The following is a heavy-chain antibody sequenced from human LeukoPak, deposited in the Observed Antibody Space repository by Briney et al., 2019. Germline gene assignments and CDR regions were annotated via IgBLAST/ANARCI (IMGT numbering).Heavy chain of an antibody. CDR2: IYYSGST. Sequence: PSETLSLTCTVSGGSISSYYWSWIRQPPGKGLEWIGYIYYSGSTNYDPSLKSRVTISVDTSKNQFSLKLSSVTAADTAVYYCARSPWIQLWLSDWGQGTLVTVSS. CDR1: GGSISSYY. V-gene: IGHV4-59*01. D-gene: IGHD5-18*01. J-gene: IGHJ4*02. CDR3: ARSPWIQLWLSD.